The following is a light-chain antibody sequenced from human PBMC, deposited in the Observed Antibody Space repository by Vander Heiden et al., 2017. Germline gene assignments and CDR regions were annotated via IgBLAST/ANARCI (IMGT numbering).Light chain of an antibody. Sequence: EIVMTQSPATLSMSPGERATLSCRASQSVSSNLAWYQQKPGQAPSLLIYGASTRATGIPARFSGSGSGTEFTFTISSLQSEDFAVYYCQQYDNWWTFGQGTKVEVK. CDR3: QQYDNWWT. V-gene: IGKV3-15*01. J-gene: IGKJ1*01. CDR1: QSVSSN. CDR2: GAS.